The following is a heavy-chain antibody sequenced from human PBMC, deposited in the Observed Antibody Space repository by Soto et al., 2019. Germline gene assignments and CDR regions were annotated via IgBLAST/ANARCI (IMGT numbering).Heavy chain of an antibody. CDR2: ISGSGGST. D-gene: IGHD1-26*01. CDR3: AKVPDVGSGIQT. CDR1: GFTFSDYY. Sequence: GGSLRLSCAASGFTFSDYYMSWIRQAPGKGLEWVSAISGSGGSTYYADSVKGRFTISRDNSKNTLYLQMNSLRAEDTAVYYCAKVPDVGSGIQTWGQGTLVTVSS. J-gene: IGHJ4*02. V-gene: IGHV3-23*01.